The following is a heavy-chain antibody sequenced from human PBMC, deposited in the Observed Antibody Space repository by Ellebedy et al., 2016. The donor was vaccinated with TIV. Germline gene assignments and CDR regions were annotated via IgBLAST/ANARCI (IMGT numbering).Heavy chain of an antibody. D-gene: IGHD4-17*01. Sequence: GESLKISCAASGFTFTNHGIHWVRQAPGKGLEWVAIISFDGRKKFYADSVKGRFTVSRDNSKNTVYLQMNRLRGEDTAVYYCETDYGDYEEAFDFWGQGTLVAVSS. CDR1: GFTFTNHG. J-gene: IGHJ4*02. CDR2: ISFDGRKK. V-gene: IGHV3-30*03. CDR3: ETDYGDYEEAFDF.